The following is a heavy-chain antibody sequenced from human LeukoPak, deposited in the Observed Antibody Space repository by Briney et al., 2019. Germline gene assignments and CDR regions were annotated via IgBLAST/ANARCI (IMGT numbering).Heavy chain of an antibody. D-gene: IGHD3-22*01. J-gene: IGHJ4*02. CDR2: INSDGSST. V-gene: IGHV3-74*01. CDR1: GFTFSSYW. CDR3: ARDPAYYDSSGLTDY. Sequence: AGSLRLSCAASGFTFSSYWMHWVRQAPGKGRVWVSPINSDGSSTSYADSVKGRFTISRDNAKNTLYLQMNSLRAEDTAVYYCARDPAYYDSSGLTDYWGQGTLVTVSS.